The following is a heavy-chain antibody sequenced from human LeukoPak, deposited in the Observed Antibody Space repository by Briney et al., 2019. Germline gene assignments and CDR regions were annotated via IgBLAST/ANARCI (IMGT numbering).Heavy chain of an antibody. CDR3: ARVPVLGSRENFQR. Sequence: GGSLRLSGVASGLAVGSNYMRWVGQPPGKGLEWVSIIYSGGSRYYADSVKGRFTISRDISQNTLFLEMNSLRVEDTAVYYCARVPVLGSRENFQRWGQGTLVSVSS. D-gene: IGHD3-16*01. V-gene: IGHV3-66*01. CDR1: GLAVGSNY. J-gene: IGHJ1*01. CDR2: IYSGGSR.